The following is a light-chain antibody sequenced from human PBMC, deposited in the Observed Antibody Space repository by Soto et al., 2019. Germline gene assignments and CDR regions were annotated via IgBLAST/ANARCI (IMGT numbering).Light chain of an antibody. CDR2: GAF. J-gene: IGKJ1*01. CDR3: QQYNDWPLT. Sequence: EIVMTQSPVTLSVSPGERVTLSCRASRSVSSNLAWYQQKPGQAPSLLIYGAFTRATGIPARFSGTGSGTEFTLTISSLQSEDFALYYCQQYNDWPLTFGQGTKV. V-gene: IGKV3-15*01. CDR1: RSVSSN.